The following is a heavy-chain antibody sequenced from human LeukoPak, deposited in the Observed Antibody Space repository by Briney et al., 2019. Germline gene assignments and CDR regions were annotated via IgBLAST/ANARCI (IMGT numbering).Heavy chain of an antibody. Sequence: SETLSLTCAVYGGSFSGYYWSWIRQPPGKGLEWIGYIYYSGSTNYNPSLKSRVTISVDTSKNQFSLKLSSVTAADTAVYYCARAQWAVAGTVLVGWFDPWGQGTLVTVSS. CDR2: IYYSGST. CDR1: GGSFSGYY. J-gene: IGHJ5*02. V-gene: IGHV4-59*01. D-gene: IGHD6-19*01. CDR3: ARAQWAVAGTVLVGWFDP.